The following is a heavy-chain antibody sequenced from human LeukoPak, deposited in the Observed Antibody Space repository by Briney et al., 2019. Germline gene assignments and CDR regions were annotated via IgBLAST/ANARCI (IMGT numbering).Heavy chain of an antibody. Sequence: PGRSLRLSCADSGFTLRSYGIHWVRQAPGKGLEWVALMSYDGSNKNYADSVKGRFTISRDNAKNTVDLQMNSLRAEDTAVYYCVRGGYWGQGTLVTVSS. J-gene: IGHJ4*02. CDR3: VRGGY. CDR2: MSYDGSNK. CDR1: GFTLRSYG. D-gene: IGHD1-26*01. V-gene: IGHV3-30*03.